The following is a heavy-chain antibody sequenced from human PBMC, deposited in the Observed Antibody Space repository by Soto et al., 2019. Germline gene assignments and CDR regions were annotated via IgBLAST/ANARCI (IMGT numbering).Heavy chain of an antibody. V-gene: IGHV4-59*01. Sequence: SETLSLTCTVSGGSISSYYWSWIRQPPGKGLEWIGYIYYSGSTNYNPSLKSRVTISVDTSKNQFSLKLSSVTAADTAVYYCARVNYDFWSGPAPYYYYGMDVWGQGTTVTVSS. CDR3: ARVNYDFWSGPAPYYYYGMDV. D-gene: IGHD3-3*01. CDR1: GGSISSYY. CDR2: IYYSGST. J-gene: IGHJ6*02.